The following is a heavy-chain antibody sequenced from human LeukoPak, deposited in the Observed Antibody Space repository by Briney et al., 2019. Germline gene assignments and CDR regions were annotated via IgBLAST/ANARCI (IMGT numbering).Heavy chain of an antibody. CDR1: GESFSDYY. CDR3: TRHVRKRGIAVAGTPGWFDP. J-gene: IGHJ5*02. Sequence: SETLSLTCAVYGESFSDYYWSWIRQPPGKGLECIGSIYYSGSTYYNPSLKSRVTISVDTSKNQFALKLSSVTAADTAVYYCTRHVRKRGIAVAGTPGWFDPWGQGTLVTVSS. CDR2: IYYSGST. V-gene: IGHV4-34*01. D-gene: IGHD6-19*01.